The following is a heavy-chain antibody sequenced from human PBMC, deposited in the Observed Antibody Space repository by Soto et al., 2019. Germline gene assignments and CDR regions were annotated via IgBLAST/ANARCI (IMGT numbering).Heavy chain of an antibody. CDR3: ANLGLYARYCDGGSCPDGGEY. J-gene: IGHJ4*02. D-gene: IGHD2-15*01. CDR1: GFTFSGYA. CDR2: ISDSGGST. Sequence: EVQLLESGGGLVQPGGSLRLSCAASGFTFSGYAMSWVRQAPGKGLELVSVISDSGGSTCYADSVKGRFTISRDDSRNTLNLKMNRLRAEDTAVHYCANLGLYARYCDGGSCPDGGEYWGQGTLVTVSS. V-gene: IGHV3-23*01.